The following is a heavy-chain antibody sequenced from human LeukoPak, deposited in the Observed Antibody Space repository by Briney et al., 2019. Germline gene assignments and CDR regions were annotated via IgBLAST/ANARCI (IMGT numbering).Heavy chain of an antibody. CDR2: ISGSGGST. D-gene: IGHD6-19*01. J-gene: IGHJ1*01. V-gene: IGHV3-23*01. CDR1: GFTFSSYA. Sequence: PGGSLRLSCAASGFTFSSYAMSWVRQAPGKGLEWVSAISGSGGSTYYADSVKGRFTISRDNSKNTLYLQMNSLRAEDTAVYYCAKDPQWLGALLEFQHWGQGTLVTVSS. CDR3: AKDPQWLGALLEFQH.